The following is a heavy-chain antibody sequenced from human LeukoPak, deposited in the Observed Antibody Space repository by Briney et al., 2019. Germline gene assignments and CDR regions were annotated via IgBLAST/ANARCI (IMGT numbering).Heavy chain of an antibody. CDR3: ARASASYSAYDDY. D-gene: IGHD5-12*01. CDR1: GFTFSSYA. Sequence: PGGSLRLSCAASGFTFSSYAMSWVRQAPGKGLEWAANINQDGSEKYYVDSVKGRFTISRDNAKNSLYLQMNSLRAEDTAVYYCARASASYSAYDDYWGQGTLVTVSS. V-gene: IGHV3-7*01. CDR2: INQDGSEK. J-gene: IGHJ4*02.